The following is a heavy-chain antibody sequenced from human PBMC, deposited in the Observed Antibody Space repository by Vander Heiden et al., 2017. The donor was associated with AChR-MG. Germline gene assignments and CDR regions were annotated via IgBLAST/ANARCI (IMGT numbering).Heavy chain of an antibody. V-gene: IGHV1-46*01. CDR2: INPGGGST. CDR1: GSAFTSYF. CDR3: ARGRHGSGNYGSDAFEI. Sequence: QVQLVQSGAEVRKPGASVTISCKASGSAFTSYFMTWVRQAPGQGLEWMGIINPGGGSTSYAQRFQGRLTMIRDMATSTVSMELSRLTSEDTAVYYCARGRHGSGNYGSDAFEIWGQGTMVIVSS. D-gene: IGHD4-4*01. J-gene: IGHJ3*02.